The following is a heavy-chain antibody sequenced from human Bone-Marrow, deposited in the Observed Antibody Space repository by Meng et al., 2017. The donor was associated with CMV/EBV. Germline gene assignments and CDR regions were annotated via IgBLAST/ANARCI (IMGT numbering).Heavy chain of an antibody. CDR3: ARRDLTTGKYGMDV. CDR1: GYTFTGYY. V-gene: IGHV1-2*02. D-gene: IGHD1-14*01. Sequence: ASVKVSCKASGYTFTGYYMHWVRQAPGQGLEWMGWINPNSGGTNYAQKFQGRVTMTRDTSISTAYMELSRLRSDDTAVYYGARRDLTTGKYGMDVWGQGITVTVS. CDR2: INPNSGGT. J-gene: IGHJ6*02.